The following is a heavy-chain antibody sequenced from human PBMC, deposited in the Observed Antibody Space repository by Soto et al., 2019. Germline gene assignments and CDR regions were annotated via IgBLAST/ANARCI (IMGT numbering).Heavy chain of an antibody. V-gene: IGHV1-18*01. Sequence: ASVKVSCKASGYTFTSYGISWVRQAPGQGLEWMGWISAYNGNTNYAQKLQGRVTMTTDTSTSTAYMELRSLRSDDTAVYYRARDLDYYYYMDVWGKGTTVTVSS. CDR2: ISAYNGNT. CDR1: GYTFTSYG. J-gene: IGHJ6*03. CDR3: ARDLDYYYYMDV.